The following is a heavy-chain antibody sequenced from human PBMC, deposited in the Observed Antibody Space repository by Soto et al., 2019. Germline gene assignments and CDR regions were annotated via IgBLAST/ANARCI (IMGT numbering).Heavy chain of an antibody. Sequence: PSETLSLTCAVSGASLPTTHRWSWVRQSPGKGLEWIGEIYSSGSTKYNPSLKSRVSMSLDKSKNEFSLNLKSVTAAYTAVYYCARTVRSYSWSYFDDWGQGTLVTVSS. CDR3: ARTVRSYSWSYFDD. CDR1: GASLPTTHR. V-gene: IGHV4-4*02. CDR2: IYSSGST. D-gene: IGHD4-4*01. J-gene: IGHJ4*02.